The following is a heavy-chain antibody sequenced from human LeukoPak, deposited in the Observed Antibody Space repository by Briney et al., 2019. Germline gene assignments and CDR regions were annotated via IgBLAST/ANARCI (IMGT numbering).Heavy chain of an antibody. CDR3: ARRDGVVAAVYYFDY. J-gene: IGHJ4*02. D-gene: IGHD2-15*01. Sequence: GESLKISCKGSGYSFTSYWIAWVRQMPGKGLEWMGIIYPGDSDTRYSPSFQGQVTISADKSISTAYLQWSSLKASDTAMYYCARRDGVVAAVYYFDYWGQGTLVTVSS. V-gene: IGHV5-51*01. CDR2: IYPGDSDT. CDR1: GYSFTSYW.